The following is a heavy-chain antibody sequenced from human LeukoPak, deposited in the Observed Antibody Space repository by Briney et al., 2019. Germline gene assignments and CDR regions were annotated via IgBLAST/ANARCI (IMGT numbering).Heavy chain of an antibody. V-gene: IGHV3-21*01. CDR1: GFTFSSYS. D-gene: IGHD3-3*01. CDR2: ISSSSTYI. CDR3: ARAPAMILRPNYMDV. J-gene: IGHJ6*03. Sequence: SGGSLRLSCVVSGFTFSSYSMNWVRQAPGKGLEWVSFISSSSTYIYYADSMKGRFTISRDDAKSSLYLQMNSLRAEDTAVYYCARAPAMILRPNYMDVWGKGTTVTVSS.